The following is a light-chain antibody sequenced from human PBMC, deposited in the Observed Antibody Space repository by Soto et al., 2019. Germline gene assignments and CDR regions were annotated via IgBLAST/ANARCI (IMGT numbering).Light chain of an antibody. CDR3: AAWDDSLSAVV. CDR2: NNN. CDR1: SSNVGRNY. Sequence: QAVVTQPPSASGTPGQRVTISCSGSSSNVGRNYVSWYQQLPGRAPKLLIYNNNQRPSGVPDRFSSSKSSTSASLAISGLRSEYEADYYCAAWDDSLSAVVFGGGTKLTVL. V-gene: IGLV1-47*01. J-gene: IGLJ2*01.